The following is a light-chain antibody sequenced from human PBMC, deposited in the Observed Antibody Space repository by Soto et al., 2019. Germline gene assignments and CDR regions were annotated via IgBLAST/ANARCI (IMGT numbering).Light chain of an antibody. J-gene: IGKJ5*01. Sequence: EIVMTQSPATLSVSPGERATLSCRASQSVSSSYLAWYQQKPGQAPRRLIYGASSRATGIQDSFSGSGSGTDSTLTIRRLEPEDFAVYYCKQYSTSPTCGEGTRLEIK. CDR3: KQYSTSPT. V-gene: IGKV3-20*01. CDR2: GAS. CDR1: QSVSSSY.